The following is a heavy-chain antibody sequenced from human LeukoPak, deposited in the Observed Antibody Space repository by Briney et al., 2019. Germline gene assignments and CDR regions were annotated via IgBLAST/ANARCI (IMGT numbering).Heavy chain of an antibody. CDR3: ARRTTVTPNWFDP. J-gene: IGHJ5*02. D-gene: IGHD4-17*01. Sequence: SETLSLTCTVSGGSISSSGYYWGWIRQPPGKGLEWIGSIYYSGSTYYNPSLKSRVTISVDTSKNQFSLRVNSVTAADTAVYYCARRTTVTPNWFDPWGQGALVTVSS. CDR2: IYYSGST. V-gene: IGHV4-39*01. CDR1: GGSISSSGYY.